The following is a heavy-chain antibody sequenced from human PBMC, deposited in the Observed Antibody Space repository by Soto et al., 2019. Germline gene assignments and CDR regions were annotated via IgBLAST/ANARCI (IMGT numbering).Heavy chain of an antibody. D-gene: IGHD2-8*02. J-gene: IGHJ4*02. CDR1: GGSISSSNYY. CDR3: ARDKITGLFDY. CDR2: INHSGST. Sequence: SETLSLTCTVSGGSISSSNYYWTWIRQPPGTGLEWIGEINHSGSTNYNPSLKSRVTISVDTSKNQFSLKLTSVTAADTAVYYCARDKITGLFDYWGQGNLVTVSS. V-gene: IGHV4-39*07.